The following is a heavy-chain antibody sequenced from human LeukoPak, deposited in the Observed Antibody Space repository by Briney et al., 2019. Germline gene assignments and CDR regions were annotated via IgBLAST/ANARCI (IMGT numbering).Heavy chain of an antibody. CDR2: IYHSGST. CDR3: ARTNGDNDAFDI. CDR1: GGSISSGGYS. V-gene: IGHV4-30-2*01. J-gene: IGHJ3*02. D-gene: IGHD4-23*01. Sequence: KSSETLSLTCAVSGGSISSGGYSWSWIRQPPGKGLEWIGYIYHSGSTYYTPSLKSRVTISVDRSKNQFSLKLNSVTAADTAVYYCARTNGDNDAFDIWGQGTMVTVSS.